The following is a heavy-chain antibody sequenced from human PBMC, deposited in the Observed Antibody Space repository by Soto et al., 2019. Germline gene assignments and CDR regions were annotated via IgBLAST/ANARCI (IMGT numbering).Heavy chain of an antibody. CDR2: IYYSGST. J-gene: IGHJ4*02. V-gene: IGHV4-31*03. Sequence: QVQLQESGPGLVKPSQTLSLTCTVSGGSISSGGYYWSWIRQHPGKGLEWIGYIYYSGSTYSNPSLKSRVTSAGDTSKNLCSLKLSTVTAADTAVHYCAKVMVGCYDHQYYFDYWFQGTLVTVFS. CDR3: AKVMVGCYDHQYYFDY. D-gene: IGHD2-8*01. CDR1: GGSISSGGYY.